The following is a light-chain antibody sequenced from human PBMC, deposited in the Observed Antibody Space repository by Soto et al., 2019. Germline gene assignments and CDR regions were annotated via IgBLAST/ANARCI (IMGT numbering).Light chain of an antibody. V-gene: IGKV1-27*01. CDR3: QKYNSVPPT. CDR1: QGIRNS. CDR2: AAS. J-gene: IGKJ3*01. Sequence: DIQMTQSPSSLSASVGDRVTITCRASQGIRNSLAWYQQKPGKVPKLLIYAASTLLSGVPSRFSGSGSETDFTLTISSLQPEDVATYYCQKYNSVPPTFGPGTKVDMK.